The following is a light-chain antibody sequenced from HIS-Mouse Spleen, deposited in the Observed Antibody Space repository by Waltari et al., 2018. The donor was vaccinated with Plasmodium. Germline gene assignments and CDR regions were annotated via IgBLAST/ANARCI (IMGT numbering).Light chain of an antibody. CDR3: QSADSSGTYRV. J-gene: IGLJ2*01. Sequence: SYELTQPPSVSVSPGQTARITCSGDALPKQYAYWYQQKPGQAPVLVIYKDSERPSGIPEVFSGSSSGTTVTLTISGVQAEDEADYYCQSADSSGTYRVFGGGTKLTVL. CDR1: ALPKQY. CDR2: KDS. V-gene: IGLV3-25*03.